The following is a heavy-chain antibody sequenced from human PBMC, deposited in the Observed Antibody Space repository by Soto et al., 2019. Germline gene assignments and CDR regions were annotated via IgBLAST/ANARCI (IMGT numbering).Heavy chain of an antibody. J-gene: IGHJ6*02. Sequence: GESLKISCKGSGYSFTTYWIGWVHQLPGQGLEWMGVMFPGDSDTRYSPSFQGQVTMSADPSTNTAYLEWSSLKAADSAMYYCARVPDSSLGTMDVWGQGTTVTVSS. CDR2: MFPGDSDT. D-gene: IGHD6-19*01. CDR1: GYSFTTYW. V-gene: IGHV5-51*07. CDR3: ARVPDSSLGTMDV.